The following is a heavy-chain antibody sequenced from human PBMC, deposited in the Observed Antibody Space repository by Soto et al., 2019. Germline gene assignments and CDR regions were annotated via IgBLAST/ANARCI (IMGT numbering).Heavy chain of an antibody. CDR3: ARLVVDAFDI. D-gene: IGHD2-15*01. Sequence: QVQLQESGPGLVKPSETLSLTCIVSGGSRSSYSWSWIRQPPGKGLDWIAYISYTGTTNYNPSLKSRVTITMDTSKNQFSLRLTSVTAADTAVYYCARLVVDAFDIWGLGTMVTVSS. V-gene: IGHV4-59*08. J-gene: IGHJ3*02. CDR1: GGSRSSYS. CDR2: ISYTGTT.